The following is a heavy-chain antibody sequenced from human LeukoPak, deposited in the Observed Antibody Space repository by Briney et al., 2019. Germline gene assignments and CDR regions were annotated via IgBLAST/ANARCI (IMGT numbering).Heavy chain of an antibody. V-gene: IGHV4-34*01. CDR3: ARRARGSSSSEDY. CDR2: INHSGST. D-gene: IGHD6-6*01. Sequence: SETLSLTCAVYGGSFSGYYWSWIRQPPRKGLEWIGEINHSGSTNHNPSLKSRVTISVDTSKNQFSLKLSSVTAADTAVYYCARRARGSSSSEDYWGQGTLVTVSS. J-gene: IGHJ4*02. CDR1: GGSFSGYY.